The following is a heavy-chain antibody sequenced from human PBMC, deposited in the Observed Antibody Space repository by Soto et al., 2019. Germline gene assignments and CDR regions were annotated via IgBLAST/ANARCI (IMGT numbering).Heavy chain of an antibody. V-gene: IGHV3-43*01. CDR2: ISWDGDFL. Sequence: GSLRLSCEASGFKFDDYMMHWVRQAPGKGLEWISRISWDGDFLGYADSIKGRFTVSRDNSNNSLYLHMHRLKTEDTAFYYCAKEGNGGSSLDSWGQGTLVTVSS. CDR1: GFKFDDYM. J-gene: IGHJ5*01. D-gene: IGHD2-15*01. CDR3: AKEGNGGSSLDS.